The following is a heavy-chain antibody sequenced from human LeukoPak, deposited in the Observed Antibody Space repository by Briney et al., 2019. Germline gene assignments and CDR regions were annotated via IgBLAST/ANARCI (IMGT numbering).Heavy chain of an antibody. D-gene: IGHD1-26*01. CDR1: GFTFSSYG. CDR3: AKDSRYSGSPGYFDY. CDR2: IWYDGSNK. Sequence: GGSLRLSCAASGFTFSSYGMHWVRQAPGKGLEWVAVIWYDGSNKYYADSVKGRFTISRDNSKNTLYLQMNSLRAEDTAVYYCAKDSRYSGSPGYFDYWGQGTLVTVSS. V-gene: IGHV3-30*02. J-gene: IGHJ4*02.